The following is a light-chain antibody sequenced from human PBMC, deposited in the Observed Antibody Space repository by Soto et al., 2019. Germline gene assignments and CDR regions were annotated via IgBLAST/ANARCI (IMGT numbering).Light chain of an antibody. CDR3: QTWGAGIQV. CDR2: LHSDGSH. V-gene: IGLV4-69*01. Sequence: QPVLTQSPSASASLGASVKLTCTLSSGHSSYVIAWHQQQPEKGPRFLMKLHSDGSHSKGDGIPDRFTGSSSGAERYLTISSLQSEDEADYYCQTWGAGIQVFGGGTQLTVL. J-gene: IGLJ3*02. CDR1: SGHSSYV.